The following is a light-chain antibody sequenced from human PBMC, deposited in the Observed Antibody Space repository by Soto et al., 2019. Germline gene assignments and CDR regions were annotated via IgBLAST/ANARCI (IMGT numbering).Light chain of an antibody. V-gene: IGKV3-15*01. J-gene: IGKJ2*01. CDR3: QQYNNWPYT. CDR1: QSVSSN. Sequence: EIVMPQSPATLSVSPGERATLSCRASQSVSSNLAWYQQKPGQAPRLLIYGASTRATGIPARFSGSGSGTAFTLTISSLQSEDFAVYYCQQYNNWPYTFGQGTKLEIK. CDR2: GAS.